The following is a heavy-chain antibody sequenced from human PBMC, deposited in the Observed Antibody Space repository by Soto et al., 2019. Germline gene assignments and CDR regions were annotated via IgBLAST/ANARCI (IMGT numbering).Heavy chain of an antibody. Sequence: GGSLSLSCAATGFTFSNYAMNWVRQAPGKGLEWVSTISGSGGSTYYAGSVKGRFTISRDNSKNTLYLQMNSLRAEDTAVYYCAHGTMIVVVIGKPFDYWGQGTLVTVYS. J-gene: IGHJ4*02. V-gene: IGHV3-23*01. CDR2: ISGSGGST. CDR3: AHGTMIVVVIGKPFDY. CDR1: GFTFSNYA. D-gene: IGHD3-22*01.